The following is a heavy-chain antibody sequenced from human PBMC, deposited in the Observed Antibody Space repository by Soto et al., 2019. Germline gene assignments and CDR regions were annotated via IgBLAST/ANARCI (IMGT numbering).Heavy chain of an antibody. Sequence: QVQLQESGPGLVKPSETLSLTCTVSGVSISSCYWSWIRQSPGTGLEWIGYIHYSGSNKSNPSLKSRVTISVDTARTQVALKLSPVTAAASAVYFCARARYQLLHPYYYGMDVWGQGTTVTVSS. CDR3: ARARYQLLHPYYYGMDV. D-gene: IGHD2-2*01. J-gene: IGHJ6*02. CDR2: IHYSGSN. CDR1: GVSISSCY. V-gene: IGHV4-59*01.